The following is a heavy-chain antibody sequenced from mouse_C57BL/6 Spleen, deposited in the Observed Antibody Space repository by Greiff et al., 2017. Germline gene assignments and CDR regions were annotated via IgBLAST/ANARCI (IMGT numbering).Heavy chain of an antibody. D-gene: IGHD2-5*01. V-gene: IGHV1-82*01. CDR1: GYAFSSSW. CDR3: ARSPYYSNYVGFAY. CDR2: IYPGDGDT. Sequence: SGPELVKPGASVKISCKASGYAFSSSWMNWVKQRPGKGLEWIGRIYPGDGDTNYNGKFKGKATLTADKSSSTAYMQLSSLTSEDSAVYFCARSPYYSNYVGFAYWGQGTLVTVSA. J-gene: IGHJ3*01.